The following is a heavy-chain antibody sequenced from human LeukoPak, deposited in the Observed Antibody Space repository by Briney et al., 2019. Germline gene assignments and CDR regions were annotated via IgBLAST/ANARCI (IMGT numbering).Heavy chain of an antibody. V-gene: IGHV1-2*02. CDR3: ARGTPTSSGYTNWFDP. CDR2: INPNSGGT. D-gene: IGHD3-22*01. J-gene: IGHJ5*02. CDR1: GYTFTGYY. Sequence: ASVKVSCKASGYTFTGYYMHWVRQAPGQGLEWMGWINPNSGGTNYAQKFQGRVTMTRDTSISTAYMELSRLRSDDTAVHYCARGTPTSSGYTNWFDPWGQGTLVTVSS.